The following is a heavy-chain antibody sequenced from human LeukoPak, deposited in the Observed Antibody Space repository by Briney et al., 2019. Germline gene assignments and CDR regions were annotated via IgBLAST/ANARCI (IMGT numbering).Heavy chain of an antibody. V-gene: IGHV1-2*02. CDR3: ALVTSGNWWFDP. D-gene: IGHD2-21*02. Sequence: GASVKVSCKASGYTFTGYYMHWVRQAPGQGLEWMGWINPDSGVTNYAQNLQARVTMTRDTSISTVFLDLSSLISDDTAVYYCALVTSGNWWFDPWGQGTLVTVSS. CDR2: INPDSGVT. CDR1: GYTFTGYY. J-gene: IGHJ5*02.